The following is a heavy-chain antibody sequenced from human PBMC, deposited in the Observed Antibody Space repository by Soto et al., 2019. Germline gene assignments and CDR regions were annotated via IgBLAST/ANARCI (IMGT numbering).Heavy chain of an antibody. CDR1: GDSVSSNSAA. CDR2: AYYKSKWYT. D-gene: IGHD3-9*01. J-gene: IGHJ6*02. CDR3: ARVSFKSVTLVTPYYHSGMDG. Sequence: PSQTLSLTCAISGDSVSSNSAAWTWIRQSPSRGLEWLGRAYYKSKWYTDYAISVKGRITINADTYTNQFSLHLYSVTPEDTAVYYCARVSFKSVTLVTPYYHSGMDGWGQGTTVTVSS. V-gene: IGHV6-1*01.